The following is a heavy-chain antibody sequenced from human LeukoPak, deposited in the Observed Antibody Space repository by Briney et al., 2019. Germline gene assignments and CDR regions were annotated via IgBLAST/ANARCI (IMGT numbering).Heavy chain of an antibody. CDR3: TTDSGSYLGDAFDI. CDR1: GFPFSNAW. CDR2: IKSKTDGGTT. J-gene: IGHJ3*02. D-gene: IGHD1-26*01. Sequence: GRALRISCGAPGFPFSNAWMSWVRPAPGKGLGWVGRIKSKTDGGTTDYAAPVKGRFTISRDDSKNTLYLQMNSLKTEDTAVYYCTTDSGSYLGDAFDIWGQGTMVTVSS. V-gene: IGHV3-15*01.